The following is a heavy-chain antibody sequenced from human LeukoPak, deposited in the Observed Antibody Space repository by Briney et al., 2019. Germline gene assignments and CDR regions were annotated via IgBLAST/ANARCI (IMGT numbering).Heavy chain of an antibody. V-gene: IGHV1-69*04. CDR2: IIPILGIA. J-gene: IGHJ5*02. CDR1: GGTFSSYA. D-gene: IGHD2-2*01. CDR3: ARGVVPAAINNWFDP. Sequence: GASVKVSCKASGGTFSSYAISWVRQAPGQGLEWMGRIIPILGIANYAQKFQGRVTITADKSTSTAYMELSSLRSEDTAVYYRARGVVPAAINNWFDPWGQGTLVTVSS.